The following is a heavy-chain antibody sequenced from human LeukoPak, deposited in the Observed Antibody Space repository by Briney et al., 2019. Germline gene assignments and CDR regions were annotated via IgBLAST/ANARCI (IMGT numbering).Heavy chain of an antibody. D-gene: IGHD1-26*01. CDR3: TRESGAFSPFGF. CDR2: VHLSGAS. Sequence: SEALSLTCAVSGGSILTTNWWSWVRQPPGKGLEWIGEVHLSGASNCNPSLNSRVSMSIDKSQNQLSLHLTSVTAADTAMYYCTRESGAFSPFGFWGQGTLVTVSS. V-gene: IGHV4-4*02. CDR1: GGSILTTNW. J-gene: IGHJ4*02.